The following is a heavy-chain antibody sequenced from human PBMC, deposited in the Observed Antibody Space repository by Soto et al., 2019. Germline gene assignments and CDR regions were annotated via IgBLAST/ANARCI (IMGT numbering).Heavy chain of an antibody. J-gene: IGHJ4*02. CDR3: ARGRRYSSSWYRLEFDY. CDR1: GGSFSGYY. Sequence: SETLSLTCAVYGGSFSGYYWSWIRQPPGKGLEWIGEINHSGSTNYNPSLKSRVTISVDTSKNQFSLKLSSVTAADTAVYYCARGRRYSSSWYRLEFDYWGQGTLVTVS. V-gene: IGHV4-34*01. CDR2: INHSGST. D-gene: IGHD6-13*01.